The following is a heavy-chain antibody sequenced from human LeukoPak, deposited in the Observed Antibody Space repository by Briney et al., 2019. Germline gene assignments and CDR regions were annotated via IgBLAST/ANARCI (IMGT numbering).Heavy chain of an antibody. CDR1: GFTYTNYA. Sequence: GGSLRLSCAASGFTYTNYAMNWVRQAPEKGLEWVSVISGSGRSTYYADSVKGRFTISRDKSKNTLYLQMNSLRAEDTVIYYCAKSVVNRGTYIPFDYWGRGTLVTVSS. D-gene: IGHD3-16*01. CDR2: ISGSGRST. CDR3: AKSVVNRGTYIPFDY. J-gene: IGHJ4*02. V-gene: IGHV3-23*01.